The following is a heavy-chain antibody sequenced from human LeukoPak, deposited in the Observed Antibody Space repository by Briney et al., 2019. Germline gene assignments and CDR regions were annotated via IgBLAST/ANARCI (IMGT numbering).Heavy chain of an antibody. CDR1: GVSFDDYY. D-gene: IGHD4-17*01. CDR3: TRMTTGHDY. Sequence: SETLSLTCAVSGVSFDDYYWGWVRQTPGKGLEWLGEINHSGYTNDSPSLKSRVTLSIDTSRQQFSLNLRSVTVADAGIYYCTRMTTGHDYWGQGTLVTVSS. V-gene: IGHV4-34*01. CDR2: INHSGYT. J-gene: IGHJ4*02.